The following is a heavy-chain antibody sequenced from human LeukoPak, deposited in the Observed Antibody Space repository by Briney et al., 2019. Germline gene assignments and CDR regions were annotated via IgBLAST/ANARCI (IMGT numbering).Heavy chain of an antibody. V-gene: IGHV3-7*01. CDR1: GFTFSSYW. J-gene: IGHJ6*03. Sequence: GGSLRLSCAASGFTFSSYWMSWVRQAPGKGLECVANIKQDGSEKYYADSVKGRFTISRDNAKNSLYLQMNSLRAEDTAVYYCARDQSPYYMDVWGKGTTVTVSS. CDR2: IKQDGSEK. CDR3: ARDQSPYYMDV.